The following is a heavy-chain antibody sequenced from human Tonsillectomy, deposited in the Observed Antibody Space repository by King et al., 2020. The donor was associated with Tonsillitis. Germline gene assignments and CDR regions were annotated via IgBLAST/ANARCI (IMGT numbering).Heavy chain of an antibody. CDR2: ISSSSSYI. CDR1: GFAFSTYS. J-gene: IGHJ3*02. V-gene: IGHV3-21*01. D-gene: IGHD2-2*01. Sequence: VQLVESGGGLVKPGGSLRLSCAASGFAFSTYSMNWVRQAPGKGLEWVSSISSSSSYIYYADSVKGRFTISRDNAKNSLYLQMNRLRAEDTAVYYCASDCSTTSCYELGAFDIWGQGTMVTVSS. CDR3: ASDCSTTSCYELGAFDI.